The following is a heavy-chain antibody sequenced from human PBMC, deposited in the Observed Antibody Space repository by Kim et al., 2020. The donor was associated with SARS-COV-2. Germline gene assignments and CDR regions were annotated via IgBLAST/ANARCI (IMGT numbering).Heavy chain of an antibody. Sequence: ASVKVSCKVSGYTLTELSMHWVRQAPGKGLEWMGGFDPEDGETIYAQKFQGRVTMTEDTSTDTAYMELSSLRSEDTAVYYCATDGHYGDRYYYYYGMDVWGQGTTVTVSS. D-gene: IGHD4-17*01. CDR1: GYTLTELS. CDR3: ATDGHYGDRYYYYYGMDV. CDR2: FDPEDGET. V-gene: IGHV1-24*01. J-gene: IGHJ6*02.